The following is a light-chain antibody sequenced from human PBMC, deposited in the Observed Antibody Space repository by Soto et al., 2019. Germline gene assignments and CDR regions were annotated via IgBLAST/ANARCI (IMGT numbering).Light chain of an antibody. J-gene: IGLJ2*01. CDR3: SSYTSSSTLLV. Sequence: QSALTQPASVSGSPGQSITISCTGTSSDVGGYNYVSWYQQHPGKAPKLIIYDVSNRPSGVSNRFSGSKSGNTASLTISGLQAEDEADYYCSSYTSSSTLLVFGGVTQLTVL. CDR2: DVS. V-gene: IGLV2-14*01. CDR1: SSDVGGYNY.